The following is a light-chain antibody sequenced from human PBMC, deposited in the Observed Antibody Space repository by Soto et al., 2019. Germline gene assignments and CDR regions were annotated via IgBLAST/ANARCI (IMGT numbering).Light chain of an antibody. CDR1: SSDVGGYNY. CDR2: DVS. J-gene: IGLJ1*01. CDR3: SSYTSSSTLSV. V-gene: IGLV2-14*01. Sequence: QSVLTQPASVSGSPGQSITISCTGTSSDVGGYNYVSWYQQHPGKAPKXVXXDVSXRXSXVSXRFSGSKSGNTAALTISGXXXXXXXXYYCSSYTSSSTLSVFGTGTKLTVL.